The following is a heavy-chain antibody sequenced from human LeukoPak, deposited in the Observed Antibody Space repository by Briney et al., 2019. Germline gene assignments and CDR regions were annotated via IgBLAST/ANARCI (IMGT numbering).Heavy chain of an antibody. J-gene: IGHJ4*02. D-gene: IGHD6-6*01. Sequence: GGSLRLSCAASGFTFISYAMSWVRQAPGKGLEWVSGISGSGGSTYYADSVKGRFTISGDNSKNTLYLQMNSLRAEDTAVYYCAKDRYSSSSGARLYFDYWGQGTLVTVSS. V-gene: IGHV3-23*01. CDR1: GFTFISYA. CDR3: AKDRYSSSSGARLYFDY. CDR2: ISGSGGST.